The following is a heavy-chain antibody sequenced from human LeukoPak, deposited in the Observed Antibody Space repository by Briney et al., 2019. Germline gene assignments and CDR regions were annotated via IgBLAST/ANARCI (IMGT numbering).Heavy chain of an antibody. CDR1: GFTFSSYS. J-gene: IGHJ4*02. CDR3: AVVVITLFDY. D-gene: IGHD3-22*01. CDR2: IYSGGST. V-gene: IGHV3-66*01. Sequence: PGGSLRLSCAASGFTFSSYSMSWVRQAPGKGLEWVSVIYSGGSTYYADSVKGRFTISRDNSKNTLYLQMNSLRAEDTAVYYCAVVVITLFDYWGQGTLVTVSS.